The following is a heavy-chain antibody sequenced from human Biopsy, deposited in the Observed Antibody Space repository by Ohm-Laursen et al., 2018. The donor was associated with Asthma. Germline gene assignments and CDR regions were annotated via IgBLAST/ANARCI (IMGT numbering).Heavy chain of an antibody. Sequence: TLSLTCSMYGLSSSGYYWTWIRQPPGKGLEWIGESDHRGNTNINPTLKSRVTISVDTSKNQFSLKLSSVTAADTAVYYCARGGWGQLGLGYWGQGTLVTVSS. CDR3: ARGGWGQLGLGY. CDR1: GLSSSGYY. CDR2: SDHRGNT. V-gene: IGHV4-34*01. J-gene: IGHJ4*02. D-gene: IGHD6-6*01.